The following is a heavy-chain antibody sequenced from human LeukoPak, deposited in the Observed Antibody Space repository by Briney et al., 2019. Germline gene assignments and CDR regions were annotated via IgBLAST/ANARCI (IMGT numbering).Heavy chain of an antibody. V-gene: IGHV3-74*01. CDR1: GFTFSSYW. D-gene: IGHD2-2*01. CDR3: ARGGRWGSSTSCPEY. Sequence: PGGSLRLSCAASGFTFSSYWMHWVRQAPGKGLVWVSRINSDGSSTSYADSVKGRFTISRDNSKNGLYLQMNTLRPEDTAVYYCARGGRWGSSTSCPEYWGQGTLVTVSS. J-gene: IGHJ4*02. CDR2: INSDGSST.